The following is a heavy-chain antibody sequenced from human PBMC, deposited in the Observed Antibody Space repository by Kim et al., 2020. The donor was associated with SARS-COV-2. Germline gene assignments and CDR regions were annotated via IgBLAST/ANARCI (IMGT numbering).Heavy chain of an antibody. J-gene: IGHJ6*02. CDR2: ISYDGSNK. D-gene: IGHD6-19*01. CDR3: ARGWLVQLDYYGMDV. CDR1: GFTFSSYG. V-gene: IGHV3-33*05. Sequence: GGSLRLSCAASGFTFSSYGMHWVRQAPGKGLEWVAGISYDGSNKYYADAVKGRFTISRDNSNNTLYLQMNSLRAEDTAVYYCARGWLVQLDYYGMDVWGHGNTGTVSS.